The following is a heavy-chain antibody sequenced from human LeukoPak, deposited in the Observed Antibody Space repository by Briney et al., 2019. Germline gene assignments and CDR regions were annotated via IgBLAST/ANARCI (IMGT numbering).Heavy chain of an antibody. CDR2: IYPDDSDT. J-gene: IGHJ4*02. D-gene: IGHD6-13*01. V-gene: IGHV5-51*01. Sequence: GESLKISCKGSGYSFTSYWIGWVRQMPGKGLEWMGIIYPDDSDTRYSPSFQGQVTISADKSIYTAYLQWRSLKASDTAMYYCARHGDITATGSLDYWGQGTLVTVSS. CDR3: ARHGDITATGSLDY. CDR1: GYSFTSYW.